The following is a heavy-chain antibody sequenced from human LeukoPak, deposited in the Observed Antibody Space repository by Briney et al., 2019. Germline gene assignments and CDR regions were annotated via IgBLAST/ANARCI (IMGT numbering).Heavy chain of an antibody. V-gene: IGHV3-21*01. CDR3: ARDRDTYYDSSGRAFDI. J-gene: IGHJ3*02. CDR1: GFTFSSYS. D-gene: IGHD3-22*01. CDR2: ISSSSSYI. Sequence: GGSLRLSCAASGFTFSSYSMNWVRQAPGKGLEWVSSISSSSSYIYYEDSVKGRFTISRDNAKNSLYLQMNSLRAEDTAVYYCARDRDTYYDSSGRAFDIWGQGTMVTVSS.